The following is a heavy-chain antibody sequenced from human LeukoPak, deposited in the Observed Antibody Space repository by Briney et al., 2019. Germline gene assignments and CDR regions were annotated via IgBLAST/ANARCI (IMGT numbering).Heavy chain of an antibody. CDR3: ASEYSSSYPHYYYYYYMDV. CDR1: GFTFSSYS. J-gene: IGHJ6*03. V-gene: IGHV3-48*01. Sequence: GGSLRLSCAASGFTFSSYSMNWVRQAPGKGLEWVSYISSSSSTIYYADSVKGRFTISRDNAKNSLYLQMNSLRAEDTAVYYCASEYSSSYPHYYYYYYMDVWGKGTTVTVSS. D-gene: IGHD6-6*01. CDR2: ISSSSSTI.